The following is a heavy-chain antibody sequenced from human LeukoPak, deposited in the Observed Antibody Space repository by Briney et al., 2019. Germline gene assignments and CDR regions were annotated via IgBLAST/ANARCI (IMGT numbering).Heavy chain of an antibody. CDR3: ARGPDRLLRYFGWFDP. V-gene: IGHV1-46*01. J-gene: IGHJ5*02. D-gene: IGHD3-9*01. CDR2: INPSGGST. Sequence: ASVKVSCKASGYTFTNYYMHWVRQAPGQGLEWMGIINPSGGSTSYAQKFQGRVTMTRDTSTSTVYMDLSSLRSEDTAVYYCARGPDRLLRYFGWFDPWGQGTLVTVSS. CDR1: GYTFTNYY.